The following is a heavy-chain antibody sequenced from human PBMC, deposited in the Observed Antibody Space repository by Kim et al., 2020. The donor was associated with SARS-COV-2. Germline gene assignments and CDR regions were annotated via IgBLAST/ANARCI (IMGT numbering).Heavy chain of an antibody. Sequence: NDAPELRGRVTMTTDTATSTAYMELRSLRSDDTAVYYCARDGVIVGAVDSWGQGTLVTVSS. CDR3: ARDGVIVGAVDS. J-gene: IGHJ4*02. V-gene: IGHV1-18*01. D-gene: IGHD1-26*01.